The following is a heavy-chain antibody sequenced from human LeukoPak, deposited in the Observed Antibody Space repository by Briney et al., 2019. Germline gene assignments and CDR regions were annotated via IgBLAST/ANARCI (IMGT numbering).Heavy chain of an antibody. J-gene: IGHJ4*02. Sequence: PGGSLRLSCAASGFPFSTYSMNWVCQAPGKGLEWISYIDSSGTTIYYADSVKGRFTVSRDNAKNSLYLQVSSLSDEDTAVYYCARYHYSSGRMFDYWGQGTLVSVSS. CDR2: IDSSGTTI. V-gene: IGHV3-48*02. CDR1: GFPFSTYS. CDR3: ARYHYSSGRMFDY. D-gene: IGHD6-25*01.